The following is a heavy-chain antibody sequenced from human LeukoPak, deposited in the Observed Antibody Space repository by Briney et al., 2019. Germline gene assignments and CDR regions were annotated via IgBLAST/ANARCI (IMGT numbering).Heavy chain of an antibody. CDR3: ARASYYYDSSGYYYVPFDY. CDR2: IYTSGST. CDR1: GGSISSYY. D-gene: IGHD3-22*01. Sequence: SETLSLTCTVSGGSISSYYWSWLRQPAGKGLEWIGRIYTSGSTSYNPSLKSRVTMSVDTSKNQFSLKLSSVTAADTAVYYCARASYYYDSSGYYYVPFDYWGQGTLVTVSS. J-gene: IGHJ4*02. V-gene: IGHV4-4*07.